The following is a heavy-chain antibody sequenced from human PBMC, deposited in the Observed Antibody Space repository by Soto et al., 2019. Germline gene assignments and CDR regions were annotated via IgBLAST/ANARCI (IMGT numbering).Heavy chain of an antibody. D-gene: IGHD1-1*01. CDR3: AISVYRTTANGWDDVHYSNIDG. CDR1: GDSINNTYW. V-gene: IGHV4-4*02. J-gene: IGHJ6*02. CDR2: IYHTGGR. Sequence: SATLSLTCFLSGDSINNTYWWSWVRQAPEKGLEWIGEIYHTGGRSYMPSLRGRITLSVDTSKNQFSLKLTSVTAADTAVYYCAISVYRTTANGWDDVHYSNIDGWGQGTAVTVS.